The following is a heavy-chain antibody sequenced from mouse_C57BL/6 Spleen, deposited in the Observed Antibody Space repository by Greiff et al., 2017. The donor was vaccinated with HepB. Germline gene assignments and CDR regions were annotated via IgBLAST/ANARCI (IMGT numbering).Heavy chain of an antibody. CDR2: IYPGSGST. J-gene: IGHJ2*01. V-gene: IGHV1-55*01. CDR3: ARGGSYFDY. CDR1: GYTFTSYW. Sequence: QVQLQQPGAELVKPGASVKMSCKASGYTFTSYWITWVKQRPGQGLEWIGDIYPGSGSTNYNEKFKSTATLTVDTSSSTAYMQLSSLTSEDSSVYYCARGGSYFDYWGQGTTLTVSS.